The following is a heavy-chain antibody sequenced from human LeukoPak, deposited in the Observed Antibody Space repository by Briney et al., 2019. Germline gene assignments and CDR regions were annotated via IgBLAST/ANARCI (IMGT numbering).Heavy chain of an antibody. Sequence: GGSLRLSCAASGFTFNNYAMYWVRQAPGKGLEWVSGVFGSGGSAHYADSVKGRFTISRDNSKNTVYLQLDSLRVEDTAVYYCGKTTVGYSSGRYPGWPVDYWGQGTLVTVSS. J-gene: IGHJ4*02. CDR3: GKTTVGYSSGRYPGWPVDY. CDR1: GFTFNNYA. D-gene: IGHD2-15*01. CDR2: VFGSGGSA. V-gene: IGHV3-23*01.